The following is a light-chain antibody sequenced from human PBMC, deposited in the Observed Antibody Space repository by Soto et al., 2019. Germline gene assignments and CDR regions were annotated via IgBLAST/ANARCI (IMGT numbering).Light chain of an antibody. CDR3: QQSYSTPIT. CDR2: AAS. CDR1: QSISSY. V-gene: IGKV1-39*01. Sequence: DIQMTQSPASLSVSVGDRVTITCRASQSISSYLNWYQQKPGKAPKLLIYAASSLQSGVPSRFSGSGSGTDFTLTIGSLQPEDFATYYCQQSYSTPITFGQGTRLEIK. J-gene: IGKJ5*01.